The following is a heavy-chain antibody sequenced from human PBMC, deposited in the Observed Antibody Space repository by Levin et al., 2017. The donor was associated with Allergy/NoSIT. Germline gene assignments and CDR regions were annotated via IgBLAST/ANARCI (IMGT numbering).Heavy chain of an antibody. CDR3: TTRATYYYGSGSYKSIDY. CDR2: IKSKTDGGTT. J-gene: IGHJ4*02. D-gene: IGHD3-10*01. Sequence: GGSLRLSCAASGFTFSNAWMSWVRQAPGRGLEWVGRIKSKTDGGTTDYAAPVKGRFTISRDDSKNTLYLQMNSLKTEDTAVYYCTTRATYYYGSGSYKSIDYWGQGTLVTVSS. CDR1: GFTFSNAW. V-gene: IGHV3-15*01.